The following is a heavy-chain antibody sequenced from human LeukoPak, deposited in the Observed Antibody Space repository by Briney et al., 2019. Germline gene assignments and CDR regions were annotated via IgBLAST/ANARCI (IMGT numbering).Heavy chain of an antibody. V-gene: IGHV3-7*01. CDR1: GFTSSSFW. CDR2: IKLDGSEK. CDR3: ARISSISYYFDY. J-gene: IGHJ4*02. Sequence: GGSLRPSCAASGFTSSSFWMTWVRQAPGKGLEWVANIKLDGSEKYYVDSVKGRFTVSRDNAKNSLYLQMNSLRAEDTAVYYCARISSISYYFDYWGLGTLVTVSS.